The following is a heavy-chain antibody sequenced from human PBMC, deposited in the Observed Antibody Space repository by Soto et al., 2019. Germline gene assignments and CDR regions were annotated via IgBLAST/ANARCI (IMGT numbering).Heavy chain of an antibody. J-gene: IGHJ4*02. V-gene: IGHV1-69*08. CDR1: GGTFSSYT. D-gene: IGHD6-13*01. CDR2: IIPILGIA. CDR3: ARDVGAAAGTEYYFDY. Sequence: QVQLVQSGAEVKKPGSSVKVSCKASGGTFSSYTISWVRQAPGQGLEWMGRIIPILGIANYAQKFQGRVTITADKSTSTADMELSSLRSEDTAVYYCARDVGAAAGTEYYFDYWGQGTLVTVSS.